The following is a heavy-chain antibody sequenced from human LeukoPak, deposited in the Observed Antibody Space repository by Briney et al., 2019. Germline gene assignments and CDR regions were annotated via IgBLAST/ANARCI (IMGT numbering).Heavy chain of an antibody. CDR1: GGSFTDYF. D-gene: IGHD3-22*01. CDR2: FKDYPGDT. V-gene: IGHV4-34*01. Sequence: PSETLSLTCTVFGGSFTDYFWTWIRHSPGTGREGIGEFKDYPGDTKYNPSLNSRLSISLDKSKNQLSLELRSVTAADTAVYYCARGRIAKIVVVHSFTYGMDVWGQGTTVTVSS. CDR3: ARGRIAKIVVVHSFTYGMDV. J-gene: IGHJ6*02.